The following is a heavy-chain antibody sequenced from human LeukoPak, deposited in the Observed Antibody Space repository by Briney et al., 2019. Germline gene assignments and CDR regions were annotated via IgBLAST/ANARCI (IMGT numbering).Heavy chain of an antibody. J-gene: IGHJ4*02. D-gene: IGHD6-19*01. CDR3: TRGGNLSTVAGAIDY. Sequence: PGGSLRLSCTASGFTFGDYAMSWVRQAPGKGREWVGFIRSNPYGGTTEYAASVKGRFGISRDDSKSIAYLQMNSLKTEDTAVSYCTRGGNLSTVAGAIDYWGQGTLVTASA. CDR1: GFTFGDYA. V-gene: IGHV3-49*04. CDR2: IRSNPYGGTT.